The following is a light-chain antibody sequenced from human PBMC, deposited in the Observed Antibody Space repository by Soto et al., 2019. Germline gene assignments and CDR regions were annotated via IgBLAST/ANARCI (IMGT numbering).Light chain of an antibody. V-gene: IGKV2-30*01. Sequence: EVVMTQSPLSLPVTLGQPASISCRSSQSLAYIDGNTYLSWFQQRPGQSPRRLIYKVSNRESGVPERFSGSGSGTDFTLQISRVEAEDVGVYYCMQGTLWPPYTFGQRTKLEIK. CDR1: QSLAYIDGNTY. CDR2: KVS. J-gene: IGKJ2*01. CDR3: MQGTLWPPYT.